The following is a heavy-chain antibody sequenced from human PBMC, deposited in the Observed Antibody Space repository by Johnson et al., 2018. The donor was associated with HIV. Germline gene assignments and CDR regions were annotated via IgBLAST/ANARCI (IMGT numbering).Heavy chain of an antibody. CDR3: ARHGLTGDLNAFNI. D-gene: IGHD3-9*01. V-gene: IGHV3-30*04. Sequence: VQLVESGGGVVQPGRSLRLSCAASGFTFSTYAMHWVRQAPGKGLEWVAFISYDGTYKYYADSVKGRFTISRDNSENTLYLQMNSLRAEDTAVYYCARHGLTGDLNAFNIWGQGTRVTVSS. CDR2: ISYDGTYK. CDR1: GFTFSTYA. J-gene: IGHJ3*02.